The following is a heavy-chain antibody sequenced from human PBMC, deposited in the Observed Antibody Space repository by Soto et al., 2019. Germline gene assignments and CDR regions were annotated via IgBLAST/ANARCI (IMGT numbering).Heavy chain of an antibody. CDR3: ARDSGITIFGVVISVPNWFDP. J-gene: IGHJ5*02. D-gene: IGHD3-3*01. Sequence: PSETLSLTCTVSGGSISSGGYYWSWIRQHPGKGLEWIGYIYYSGSTYYNPSLKSRVTISVDTSKNQFSLKLSSVTAADTAVYYCARDSGITIFGVVISVPNWFDPWGQGTLVTVSS. CDR1: GGSISSGGYY. CDR2: IYYSGST. V-gene: IGHV4-31*03.